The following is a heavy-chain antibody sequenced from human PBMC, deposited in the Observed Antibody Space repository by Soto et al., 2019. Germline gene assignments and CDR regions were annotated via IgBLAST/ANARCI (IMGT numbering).Heavy chain of an antibody. V-gene: IGHV3-23*01. CDR3: AKHDFWTLYNTGLDS. CDR2: ISGSGGDT. CDR1: GCTFTSYA. D-gene: IGHD3-3*01. J-gene: IGHJ4*02. Sequence: EVQLLESGGGLVQPGGSLRLSCSASGCTFTSYAMSWVRQAPGKGLEWVSGISGSGGDTKSADSVKGRFTISRDNFKNMLYLQMNSLRDEDTAVYYCAKHDFWTLYNTGLDSWGQGTLVTVSS.